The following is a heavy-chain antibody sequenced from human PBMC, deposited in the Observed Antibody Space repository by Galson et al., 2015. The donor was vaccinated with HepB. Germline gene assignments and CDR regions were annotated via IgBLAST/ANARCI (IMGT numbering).Heavy chain of an antibody. Sequence: LRLSCAASGFTFSSYGMHWVRQAPGKGLEWVAVIWYDGSNKYYADSVKGRFTISRDNSKNTLYLQMNSLRAEDTAVYYCARDFDGVALWDYWGQGTLVTVSS. CDR3: ARDFDGVALWDY. V-gene: IGHV3-33*01. CDR1: GFTFSSYG. CDR2: IWYDGSNK. J-gene: IGHJ4*02. D-gene: IGHD3-3*01.